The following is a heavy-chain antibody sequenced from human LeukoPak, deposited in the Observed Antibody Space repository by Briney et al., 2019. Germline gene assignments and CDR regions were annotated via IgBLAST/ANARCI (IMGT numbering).Heavy chain of an antibody. Sequence: GGSLRLSCGASGFTFSTYSMNWVRQAPGKGLEWVSYISSDSSTIFYADSVKGRFTISRDNVKNSLFLQLNSLRDEDTAVYYCARDEDAFGGQGTLVTVSS. CDR2: ISSDSSTI. CDR3: ARDEDAF. CDR1: GFTFSTYS. V-gene: IGHV3-48*02. J-gene: IGHJ4*02.